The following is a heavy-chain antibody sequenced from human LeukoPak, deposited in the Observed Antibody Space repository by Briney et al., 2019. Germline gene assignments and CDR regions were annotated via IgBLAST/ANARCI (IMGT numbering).Heavy chain of an antibody. CDR2: IYHSGST. CDR1: GGSISSSNW. V-gene: IGHV4-4*02. D-gene: IGHD4-17*01. J-gene: IGHJ4*02. Sequence: PSETLSLTCAVSGGSISSSNWWSWVRQPPGKGLEWIGEIYHSGSTNYNPSLKSRVTISVDKSKNQFSLKLSPVTAADTAVYYCARVGRADDYGSYYFDYWGQGTLVTVSS. CDR3: ARVGRADDYGSYYFDY.